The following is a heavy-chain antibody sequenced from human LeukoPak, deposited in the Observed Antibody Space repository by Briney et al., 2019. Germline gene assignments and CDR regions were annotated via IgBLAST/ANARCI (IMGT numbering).Heavy chain of an antibody. D-gene: IGHD3-16*02. J-gene: IGHJ5*02. CDR1: GYTFTSYG. CDR3: ARDNKLDYVWGSYPRFDP. V-gene: IGHV1-18*04. Sequence: ASVKVSCKASGYTFTSYGISWVRQAPGQGLEWMGWISAYNGYTNYAQKLQGRVTMTTDTSTSTAYMELRSLRSDDTAVYYCARDNKLDYVWGSYPRFDPWGQGTLVTVSS. CDR2: ISAYNGYT.